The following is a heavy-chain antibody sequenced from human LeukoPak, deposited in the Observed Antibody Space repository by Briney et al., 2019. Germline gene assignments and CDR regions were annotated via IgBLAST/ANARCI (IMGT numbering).Heavy chain of an antibody. D-gene: IGHD6-19*01. CDR3: ARGPIAVAGRGVDY. CDR2: IKHSGST. Sequence: SETLSLACAVYGGSFSGYYWSWIRQPPGKGLEWIGEIKHSGSTNYNPSLKSRVTISVDTSKNQFSLKLSSVTAADTAVYYCARGPIAVAGRGVDYWGQGTLVTVSP. CDR1: GGSFSGYY. V-gene: IGHV4-34*01. J-gene: IGHJ4*02.